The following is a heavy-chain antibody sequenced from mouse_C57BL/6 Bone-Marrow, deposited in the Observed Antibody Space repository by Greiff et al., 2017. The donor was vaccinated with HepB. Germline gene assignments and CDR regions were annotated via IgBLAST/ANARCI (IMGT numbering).Heavy chain of an antibody. CDR2: IRNKANGYTT. J-gene: IGHJ4*01. CDR1: GFTFTDYY. D-gene: IGHD2-3*01. V-gene: IGHV7-3*01. CDR3: ARYRWLPYYYAMDY. Sequence: DVMLVESGGGLVQPGGSLSLSCAASGFTFTDYYMSWVRQPPGKALEWLGFIRNKANGYTTEYSASVKGRFTISRDNSQSILYLQMNALRAEDSATYYCARYRWLPYYYAMDYWGQGTSVTVSS.